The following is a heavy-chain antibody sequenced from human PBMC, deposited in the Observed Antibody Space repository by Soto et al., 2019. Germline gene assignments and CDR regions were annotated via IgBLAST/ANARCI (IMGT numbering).Heavy chain of an antibody. V-gene: IGHV4-59*01. Sequence: SETLSLTCTLSGGSITTYQWSWPRQPPGKGLEWIGGYSGFTNYNPSLESRATISVDHSKNQFFLTLRSVTAADTAVYYCARDYGDYSFFLDYWGQGTLVTVSS. CDR3: ARDYGDYSFFLDY. D-gene: IGHD4-17*01. J-gene: IGHJ4*02. CDR1: GGSITTYQ. CDR2: YSGFT.